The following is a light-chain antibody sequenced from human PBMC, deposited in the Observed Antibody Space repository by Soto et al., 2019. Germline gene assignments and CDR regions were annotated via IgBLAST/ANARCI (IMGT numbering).Light chain of an antibody. J-gene: IGKJ5*01. V-gene: IGKV2-30*01. CDR2: KVS. CDR3: MQGTHPFT. Sequence: DVVMTQSPLSLPVTLGQPASISCRSSQILIYSDGNTYLNWFQQRPGQSPRRLIYKVSNRDSGVPDRFSGSGSGTDFTLKISRVEAEDVGVYYCMQGTHPFTFGHGTRLEIK. CDR1: QILIYSDGNTY.